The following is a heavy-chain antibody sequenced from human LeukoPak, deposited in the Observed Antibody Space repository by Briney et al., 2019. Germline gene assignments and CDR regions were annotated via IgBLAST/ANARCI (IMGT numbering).Heavy chain of an antibody. V-gene: IGHV3-23*01. CDR2: ISGSGGST. CDR3: AKGSTYYDSSGYYLDY. D-gene: IGHD3-22*01. J-gene: IGHJ4*02. CDR1: GFTFSSYA. Sequence: GGSLRLSCAASGFTFSSYAMSWVRQAPGKGLEWVSAISGSGGSTCYADSVKGRFTISRDNSKNTLYLQMNSLRAEDTAVYYCAKGSTYYDSSGYYLDYWGQGTLVTVSS.